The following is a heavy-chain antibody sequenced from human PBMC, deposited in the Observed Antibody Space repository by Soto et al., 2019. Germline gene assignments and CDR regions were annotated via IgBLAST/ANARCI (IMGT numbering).Heavy chain of an antibody. CDR1: GYTLTKLS. V-gene: IGHV1-24*01. CDR2: FDPEDGET. CDR3: TTDRGYSGSRFDY. J-gene: IGHJ4*02. D-gene: IGHD1-26*01. Sequence: ASVKVSCKVFGYTLTKLSIHWLRQAPVKGLEWMGNFDPEDGETIYAQKFQGRITMTEDTSTDTAYMELNSLRSEDTAVYFCTTDRGYSGSRFDYWGQGTLVTVSS.